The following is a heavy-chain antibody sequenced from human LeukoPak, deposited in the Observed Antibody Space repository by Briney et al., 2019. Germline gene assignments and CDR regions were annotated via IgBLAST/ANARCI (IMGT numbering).Heavy chain of an antibody. CDR1: GFTFSSYS. Sequence: GGSLRLSCAASGFTFSSYSMNWVRQAPGKGLEWVSSISSSSSYIYYADSVKGRFTISRDNAKNSLYLQMNSLRAEDTAVYYCARANYYDSSGYYMGAFDIWGQGTMVTVSS. J-gene: IGHJ3*02. V-gene: IGHV3-21*01. CDR3: ARANYYDSSGYYMGAFDI. CDR2: ISSSSSYI. D-gene: IGHD3-22*01.